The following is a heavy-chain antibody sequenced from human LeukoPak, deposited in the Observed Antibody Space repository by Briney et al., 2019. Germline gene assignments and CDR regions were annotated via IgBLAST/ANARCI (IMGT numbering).Heavy chain of an antibody. CDR3: AKEGYSSSFSYGPPFYYYYGMDV. CDR1: GFTFSSYA. J-gene: IGHJ6*02. Sequence: GGSLRLSCAASGFTFSSYAMSWVRQAPGKGLEWVSAISGGGGSTYYADSVKGRFTISRDNSKNTLYLQMNSLRAEDTAVYYCAKEGYSSSFSYGPPFYYYYGMDVWGQGTTVTVSS. V-gene: IGHV3-23*01. D-gene: IGHD6-13*01. CDR2: ISGGGGST.